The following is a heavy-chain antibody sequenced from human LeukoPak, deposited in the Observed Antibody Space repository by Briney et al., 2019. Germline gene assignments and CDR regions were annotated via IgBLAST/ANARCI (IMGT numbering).Heavy chain of an antibody. CDR3: AGDRAYPNDVFNI. Sequence: GGSLRLSCAASGFTVSSNYMSWVRQAPGKGLEWVSVIYSGGSTYYADSVKGRFTISRDNSKNTLYLPMNSLRDEDTALYYCAGDRAYPNDVFNIWGQGTMITVS. V-gene: IGHV3-53*01. D-gene: IGHD2-21*01. CDR1: GFTVSSNY. CDR2: IYSGGST. J-gene: IGHJ3*02.